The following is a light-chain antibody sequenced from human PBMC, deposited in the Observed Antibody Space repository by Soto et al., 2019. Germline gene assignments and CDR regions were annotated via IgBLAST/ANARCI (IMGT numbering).Light chain of an antibody. V-gene: IGLV2-14*01. CDR1: SSDVGDYNY. CDR2: EVS. J-gene: IGLJ3*02. CDR3: SSYTSSSTLGV. Sequence: QSVLTQPASVSGSPGQSITISCTGTSSDVGDYNYVSWYQQHPGKAPKLMIYEVSKRPSGVSNRFSGSKSGDMASLTISGLQAEDEADYYCSSYTSSSTLGVFGGGTKLTVL.